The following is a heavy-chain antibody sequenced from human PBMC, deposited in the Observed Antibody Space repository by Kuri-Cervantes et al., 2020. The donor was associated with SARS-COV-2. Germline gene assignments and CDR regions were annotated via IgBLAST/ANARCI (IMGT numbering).Heavy chain of an antibody. J-gene: IGHJ1*01. V-gene: IGHV1-18*01. Sequence: ASVKVSCKASGYTFTSYGISWVRQAPGQGLEWMGWISAYNGNTNYAQKLQGRVTMTTDTSTSTAYMELRSLRSDDTAVYYCARVNLNYDFWSGYLHWGQGTLVTDSS. CDR2: ISAYNGNT. CDR1: GYTFTSYG. D-gene: IGHD3-3*01. CDR3: ARVNLNYDFWSGYLH.